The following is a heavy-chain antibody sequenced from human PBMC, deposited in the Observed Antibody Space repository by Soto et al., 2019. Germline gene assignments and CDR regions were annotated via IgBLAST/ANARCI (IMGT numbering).Heavy chain of an antibody. D-gene: IGHD1-26*01. CDR3: AKDLPSGRGFDP. Sequence: SETLSLTCAVSGGSISSSNWWSWVRQPPGKGLEWIGEIYHSGSTNYNPSLKSRVTISVDKSKNQFSLKLSSVTAADTAVYYCAKDLPSGRGFDPWGQGTLVTVSS. CDR1: GGSISSSNW. V-gene: IGHV4-4*02. CDR2: IYHSGST. J-gene: IGHJ5*02.